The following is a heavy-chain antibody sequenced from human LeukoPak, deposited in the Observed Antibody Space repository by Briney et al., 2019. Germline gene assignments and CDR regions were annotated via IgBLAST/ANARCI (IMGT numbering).Heavy chain of an antibody. CDR3: ARVGGH. V-gene: IGHV3-53*01. D-gene: IGHD3-10*01. CDR2: IYSGGST. CDR1: GLTVSRNY. J-gene: IGHJ4*02. Sequence: GGSLRLSCAASGLTVSRNYMSCVRQAPGKGLESVSVIYSGGSTYYSDSVRGRFTISRDNAKNTLSLQMNSLRVEDTAVYYCARVGGHWGQGTLVTVSS.